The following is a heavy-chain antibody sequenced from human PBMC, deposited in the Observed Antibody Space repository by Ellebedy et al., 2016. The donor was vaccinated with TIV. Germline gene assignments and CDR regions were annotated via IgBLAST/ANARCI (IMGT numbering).Heavy chain of an antibody. CDR3: ARDPYGDRPAFDI. CDR2: ISAYNGNT. V-gene: IGHV1-18*01. D-gene: IGHD7-27*01. Sequence: ASVKVSCKASGYTFTSYAMHWVRQAPGQRLEWMGWISAYNGNTNYAQKLQGRVTMTTDTSTSTAYMELRSLRSDDTAVYYCARDPYGDRPAFDIWGQGTMVTVSS. J-gene: IGHJ3*02. CDR1: GYTFTSYA.